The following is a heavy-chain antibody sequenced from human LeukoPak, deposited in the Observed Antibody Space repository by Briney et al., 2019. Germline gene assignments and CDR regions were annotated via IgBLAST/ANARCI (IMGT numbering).Heavy chain of an antibody. CDR2: ILPISGTA. Sequence: SVNLSCTASGGTFRSYAISWVRQAPGQGLGWMGWILPISGTANYAQKFQDSVTITADESTSTAYMELSSLRSEDTAVYYCAQGRVGYDRYSADNWGQGTLVTVSS. CDR3: AQGRVGYDRYSADN. V-gene: IGHV1-69*01. J-gene: IGHJ4*02. CDR1: GGTFRSYA. D-gene: IGHD5-12*01.